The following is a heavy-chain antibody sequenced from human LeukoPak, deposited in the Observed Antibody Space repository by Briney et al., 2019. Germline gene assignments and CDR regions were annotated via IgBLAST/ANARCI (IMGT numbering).Heavy chain of an antibody. J-gene: IGHJ3*02. CDR2: INWNGGST. Sequence: GGSLRLSCAASGFTFDYYDMSWVRQAPGKGLEWGSGINWNGGSTGYADSVKGRFTISRDNAKNSLYLQMNSLRAEDTALYYCARDRGYSGSYTDAFDIWGQGTMVTVSS. CDR1: GFTFDYYD. D-gene: IGHD1-26*01. CDR3: ARDRGYSGSYTDAFDI. V-gene: IGHV3-20*04.